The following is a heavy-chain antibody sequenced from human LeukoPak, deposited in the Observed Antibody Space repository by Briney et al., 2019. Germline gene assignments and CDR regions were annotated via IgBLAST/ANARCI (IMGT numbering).Heavy chain of an antibody. J-gene: IGHJ6*02. Sequence: GRSLRLSCAASGFTFSSYGMHWVRQTPGKGLEWVAVISYDGSNKYYADSVKGRFTISRDNSKNTLYLQMNSLRAEDTAVYYCARDTIFGVVINGMDVWGQGTTVTVSS. CDR3: ARDTIFGVVINGMDV. CDR1: GFTFSSYG. D-gene: IGHD3-3*01. CDR2: ISYDGSNK. V-gene: IGHV3-30*03.